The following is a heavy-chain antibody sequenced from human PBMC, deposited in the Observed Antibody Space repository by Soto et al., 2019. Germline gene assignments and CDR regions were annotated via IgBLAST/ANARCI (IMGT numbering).Heavy chain of an antibody. D-gene: IGHD3-3*01. J-gene: IGHJ4*02. CDR3: AHRVLRTVFGLVTTTAIYFDF. Sequence: QITLNESGPTPVKPRQTLTLTCTFPGFSLTTSGVGVGWIRQSPGKAPEWLALIYWDDDKRYSPSLKSRLTITKDTSKNQVVLTMADLDPADTATYYCAHRVLRTVFGLVTTTAIYFDFWGQGTPVAVSS. CDR1: GFSLTTSGVG. V-gene: IGHV2-5*02. CDR2: IYWDDDK.